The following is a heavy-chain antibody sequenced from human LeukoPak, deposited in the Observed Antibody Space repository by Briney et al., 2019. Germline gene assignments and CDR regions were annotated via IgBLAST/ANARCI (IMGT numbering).Heavy chain of an antibody. CDR1: GFTFSSYD. J-gene: IGHJ5*01. Sequence: QPGGSLRLSCAASGFTFSSYDMHWVRQAPGKGLEWVSSIAITGDTYYLGSVKGRSTISRENAKNSLYLQMNSLRAGDTAVYYCTRGLTGGLDSWGQGTLVTVSS. CDR3: TRGLTGGLDS. CDR2: IAITGDT. V-gene: IGHV3-13*04. D-gene: IGHD1-26*01.